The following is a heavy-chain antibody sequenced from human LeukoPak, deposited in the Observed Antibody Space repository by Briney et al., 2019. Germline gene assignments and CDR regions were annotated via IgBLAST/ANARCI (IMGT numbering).Heavy chain of an antibody. CDR3: ARNPLSSSLDY. D-gene: IGHD6-6*01. J-gene: IGHJ4*02. V-gene: IGHV1-46*01. CDR1: GYTFTSYG. CDR2: INPSGGST. Sequence: ASVKVSCKASGYTFTSYGISWVRQAPGQGLEWMGFINPSGGSTSYAQKFQGRVTMTRDMSTSTAYMELSRLRSDDTAVYYCARNPLSSSLDYWGQGTLVTVSS.